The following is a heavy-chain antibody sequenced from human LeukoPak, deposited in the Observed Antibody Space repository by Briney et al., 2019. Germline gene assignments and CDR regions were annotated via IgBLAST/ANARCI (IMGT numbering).Heavy chain of an antibody. D-gene: IGHD3-16*02. Sequence: GGSLRLSCAASEITFSNYAISWVRQAPGKGLEWVAAIGRSGSPTYYADSVKGRFTISRDTSKNTLFLEMNSLRAEDTAVYYCARDRAPGYSGYDYVWGSYRSPSDAFDIWGQGTMVTVSS. CDR2: IGRSGSPT. CDR1: EITFSNYA. CDR3: ARDRAPGYSGYDYVWGSYRSPSDAFDI. J-gene: IGHJ3*02. V-gene: IGHV3-23*01.